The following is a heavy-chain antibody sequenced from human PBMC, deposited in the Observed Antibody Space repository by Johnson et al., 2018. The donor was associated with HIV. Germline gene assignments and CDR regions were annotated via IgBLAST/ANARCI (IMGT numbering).Heavy chain of an antibody. CDR1: GFTVSSNY. V-gene: IGHV3-66*02. CDR3: ARERVRRRQWLVRSDHYAFNI. D-gene: IGHD6-19*01. Sequence: VQLVESGGGVVQPGRSLRLSCAASGFTVSSNYMSWVRQAQGKGLEWVSVIYSGGNTYYADSVKGRFTISRDNSNNTLYLQMNSLRVEDTAVYYWARERVRRRQWLVRSDHYAFNIRGQGTMVTVSS. CDR2: IYSGGNT. J-gene: IGHJ3*02.